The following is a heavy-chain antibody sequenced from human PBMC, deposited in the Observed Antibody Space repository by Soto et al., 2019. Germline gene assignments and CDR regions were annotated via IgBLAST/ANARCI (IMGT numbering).Heavy chain of an antibody. Sequence: TLSLTCAISGDNVSSNSAAWNWIRQSPSRGLEWLGRTYYRSKWYNDYAVSVKSRITINPDTSKNQFSLQLNSVTPEDTAVYYCASSVYYDILTGLYYFDYWGQGTLVTVSS. CDR3: ASSVYYDILTGLYYFDY. CDR1: GDNVSSNSAA. D-gene: IGHD3-9*01. CDR2: TYYRSKWYN. V-gene: IGHV6-1*01. J-gene: IGHJ4*02.